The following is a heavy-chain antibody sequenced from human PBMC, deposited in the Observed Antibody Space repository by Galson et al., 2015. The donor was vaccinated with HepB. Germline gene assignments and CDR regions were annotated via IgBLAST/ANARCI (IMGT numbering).Heavy chain of an antibody. V-gene: IGHV4-34*01. CDR1: GGSFSGYY. CDR2: INHRGST. Sequence: ETLSLTCAVYGGSFSGYYWSWIRQPPGKGLEWIGEINHRGSTNYNPSLQSRVTISVDTSKNQFSLKLSSVTAADTAVYYCARRGGANANYDILTGYYRGPYYYYGMDVWGQGTTVTVSS. CDR3: ARRGGANANYDILTGYYRGPYYYYGMDV. D-gene: IGHD3-9*01. J-gene: IGHJ6*02.